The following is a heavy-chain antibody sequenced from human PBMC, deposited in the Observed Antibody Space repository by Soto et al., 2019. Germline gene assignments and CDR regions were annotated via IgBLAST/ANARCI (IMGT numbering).Heavy chain of an antibody. CDR2: ISYSEST. Sequence: TLSLTCTVSGGSISSRGYYCSWIRQFPGKGLEWIGYISYSESTDYNPSLKSRVTISADTSKNQFSLKLSSVTAADTAVYDCAGGNEYAKLVEWGQAPQVTVSS. CDR3: AGGNEYAKLVE. CDR1: GGSISSRGYY. D-gene: IGHD1-7*01. V-gene: IGHV4-31*03. J-gene: IGHJ4*02.